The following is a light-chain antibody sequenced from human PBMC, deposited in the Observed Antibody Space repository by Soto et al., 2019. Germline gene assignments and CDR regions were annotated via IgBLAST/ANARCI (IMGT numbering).Light chain of an antibody. J-gene: IGKJ1*01. CDR1: QSVSGW. CDR3: QPYETFSGT. CDR2: DAS. V-gene: IGKV1-5*01. Sequence: DIQMTQSPSTLSASVGDTVTVTCRASQSVSGWLAWYQQKPGEAPKLLIYDASALPRGVPSRFSGSGSGTKFPLPLASLQPDDFATYYCQPYETFSGTFGPGTKVDIK.